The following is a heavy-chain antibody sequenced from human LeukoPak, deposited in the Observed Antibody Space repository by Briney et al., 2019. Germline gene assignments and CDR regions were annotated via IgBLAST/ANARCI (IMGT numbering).Heavy chain of an antibody. Sequence: PSETLSLTCTVSGVSISSGGYYWSWIRQHPGKGLEWIGYIYYSGSTYYNPSLKSRVTTSVDTSKNQFSLKLSSVTAADTAVYYCARLLTPNGYYFDYWGRGTLVTVSS. CDR1: GVSISSGGYY. CDR3: ARLLTPNGYYFDY. J-gene: IGHJ4*02. CDR2: IYYSGST. V-gene: IGHV4-31*03. D-gene: IGHD1-26*01.